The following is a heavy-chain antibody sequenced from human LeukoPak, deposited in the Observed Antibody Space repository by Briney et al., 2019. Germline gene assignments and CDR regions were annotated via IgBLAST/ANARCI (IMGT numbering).Heavy chain of an antibody. CDR1: GFTFSSYW. CDR2: IKQDGSEK. J-gene: IGHJ4*02. CDR3: ARLRRGFGELLIDY. D-gene: IGHD3-10*01. Sequence: GGSLRPSCAASGFTFSSYWMSWVRQAPGKGLEWVANIKQDGSEKYYVDSVKGRFTISRDNAKKSLYLQMNSLRAEDTAVYFCARLRRGFGELLIDYWGQGTLVTVSS. V-gene: IGHV3-7*01.